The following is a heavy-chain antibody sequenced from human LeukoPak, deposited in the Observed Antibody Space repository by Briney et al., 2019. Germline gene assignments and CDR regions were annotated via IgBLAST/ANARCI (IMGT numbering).Heavy chain of an antibody. D-gene: IGHD5-24*01. J-gene: IGHJ4*02. V-gene: IGHV3-33*08. CDR1: VFPFSIYG. CDR3: AREGDRSGYNYPPQYYFDY. Sequence: GVPLRLSCTPSVFPFSIYGVHCVRQSPGKGLECVAHIWYEGSNIYCADSVKGRFTISRDNSKNTLYLQINSMRAEDTAVYYCAREGDRSGYNYPPQYYFDYWGQGTLVTVSS. CDR2: IWYEGSNI.